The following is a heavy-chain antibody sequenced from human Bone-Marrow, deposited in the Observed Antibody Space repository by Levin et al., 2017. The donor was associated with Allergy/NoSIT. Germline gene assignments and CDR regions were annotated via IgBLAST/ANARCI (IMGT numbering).Heavy chain of an antibody. CDR1: GFTFSNVW. Sequence: PGGSLRLSCAASGFTFSNVWMSWVRQAPGKGLEWISRIKRKMEGEATDYAASVKGRFFMSRDDSRNTVSLQMNSLRSDDTAVYYCAAGLGRSDLDYWGQGILVIVSS. CDR3: AAGLGRSDLDY. J-gene: IGHJ4*02. V-gene: IGHV3-15*01. D-gene: IGHD7-27*01. CDR2: IKRKMEGEAT.